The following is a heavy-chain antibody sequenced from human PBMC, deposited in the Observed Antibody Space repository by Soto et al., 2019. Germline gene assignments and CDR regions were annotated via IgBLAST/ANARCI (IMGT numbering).Heavy chain of an antibody. J-gene: IGHJ4*02. Sequence: SETLSLTCTVSGGSISSYYWSWIRQPPGKGLERIGYIYYSGSTNYNPSLKSRVTISVDTSKNQFSLKLSSVTAADTAVYYCARASSGYYDFWSGYYPSHYFDYWGQGTLVTVSS. CDR3: ARASSGYYDFWSGYYPSHYFDY. V-gene: IGHV4-59*01. D-gene: IGHD3-3*01. CDR2: IYYSGST. CDR1: GGSISSYY.